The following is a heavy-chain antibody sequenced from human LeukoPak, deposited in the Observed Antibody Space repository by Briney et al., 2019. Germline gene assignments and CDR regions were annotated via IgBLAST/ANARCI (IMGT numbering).Heavy chain of an antibody. CDR3: ARVVSYYGSSYRLLDL. CDR2: IWFDGSNK. Sequence: PGVSLRLSCEASGFSFSTYGMHWVPQAPGKGLEWVALIWFDGSNKHYADSVKGRFTISRDNSKNTMYLQMDSLRAEDTAVYYCARVVSYYGSSYRLLDLWGRGTLVTVSS. J-gene: IGHJ2*01. D-gene: IGHD3-10*01. CDR1: GFSFSTYG. V-gene: IGHV3-33*01.